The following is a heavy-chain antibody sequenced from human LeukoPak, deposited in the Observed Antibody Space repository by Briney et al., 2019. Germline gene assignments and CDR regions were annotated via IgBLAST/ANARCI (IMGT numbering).Heavy chain of an antibody. CDR2: ISGSGGST. CDR1: GFTFSSYA. D-gene: IGHD1-26*01. CDR3: AKSRIVGATWGARLDF. J-gene: IGHJ4*02. V-gene: IGHV3-23*01. Sequence: PGGSLRLSCAASGFTFSSYAMSWVRQAPGKGLEWVSVISGSGGSTYYADSVKGRFTISRDNSKNTLYLQMNSLRAEDTAVYYCAKSRIVGATWGARLDFWGQGTLVTVSS.